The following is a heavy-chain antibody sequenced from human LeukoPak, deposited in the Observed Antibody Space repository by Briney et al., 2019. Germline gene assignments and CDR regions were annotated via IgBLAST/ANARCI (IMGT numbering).Heavy chain of an antibody. J-gene: IGHJ4*02. D-gene: IGHD5-12*01. CDR3: ARALGSVGYVYFDY. V-gene: IGHV4-59*01. CDR1: GGSFSRNY. Sequence: SETLSLTCTVSGGSFSRNYWSWIRKPPGKGLQWIGYIYYTGSINYNPSLKSRVTISVDTSKNQFSLRLSSVTAADTAVYYCARALGSVGYVYFDYWGQGTLVTVSS. CDR2: IYYTGSI.